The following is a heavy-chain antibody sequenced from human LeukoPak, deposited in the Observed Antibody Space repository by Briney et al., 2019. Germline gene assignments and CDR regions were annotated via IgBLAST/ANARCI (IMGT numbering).Heavy chain of an antibody. D-gene: IGHD3-16*01. J-gene: IGHJ3*02. V-gene: IGHV4-31*03. CDR3: ARDQLGKRPHSAHFAFDI. CDR1: GGSISSGGYY. CDR2: IYYSGST. Sequence: SETLSLTCTVSGGSISSGGYYWSWIRQPPGKGLEWIGYIYYSGSTYYNPSLKSRVTISVDTSKNQFSLKLSSVTAADTAVYYCARDQLGKRPHSAHFAFDIWGQGTMVTVSS.